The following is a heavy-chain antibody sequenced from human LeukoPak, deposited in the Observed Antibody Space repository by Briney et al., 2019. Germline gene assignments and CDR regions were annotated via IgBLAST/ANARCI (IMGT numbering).Heavy chain of an antibody. D-gene: IGHD6-13*01. V-gene: IGHV1-2*06. CDR1: GYTFTGYY. Sequence: ASVKVSCKASGYTFTGYYMHWVRQAPGQGLEWMGRINPNSGGTNYAQKFQGRVTMTRDTSISTAYMELSRLRPDDTAVYYCAREGRKIAAAGTPSPPDYWGQGTLVTVSS. CDR2: INPNSGGT. CDR3: AREGRKIAAAGTPSPPDY. J-gene: IGHJ4*02.